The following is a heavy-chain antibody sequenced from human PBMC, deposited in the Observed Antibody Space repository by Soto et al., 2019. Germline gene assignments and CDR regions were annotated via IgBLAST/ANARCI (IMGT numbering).Heavy chain of an antibody. J-gene: IGHJ5*02. Sequence: PSETLSLTCAVSGGSISSGGYSWCWIRQPPGKGLEWIGYIYHSGSTYYNPSLKSRVTISVDRSKSQFSLKLSSVTAADTAVYYCARVPGYYNWFDPWGQGTLVTVSS. CDR3: ARVPGYYNWFDP. D-gene: IGHD3-9*01. CDR1: GGSISSGGYS. CDR2: IYHSGST. V-gene: IGHV4-30-2*01.